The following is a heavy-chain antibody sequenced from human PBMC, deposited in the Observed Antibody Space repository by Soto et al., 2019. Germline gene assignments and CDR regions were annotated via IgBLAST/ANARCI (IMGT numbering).Heavy chain of an antibody. J-gene: IGHJ6*03. Sequence: EVQLLESGGGLVQPGGSLRLSCAASGFNFNIYAMTWVRQAPGKGLEWVSTISPGGDSTYFADSVKGRGTISRDNSKNTLSLQMNSLRAEDTATYCCAKALGNHYYYYCMDVWGTGTTVTVSS. V-gene: IGHV3-23*01. D-gene: IGHD1-1*01. CDR3: AKALGNHYYYYCMDV. CDR2: ISPGGDST. CDR1: GFNFNIYA.